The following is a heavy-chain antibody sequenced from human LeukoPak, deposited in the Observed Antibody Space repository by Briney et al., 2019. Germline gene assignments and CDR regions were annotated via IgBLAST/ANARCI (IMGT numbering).Heavy chain of an antibody. D-gene: IGHD3-22*01. V-gene: IGHV3-30*02. J-gene: IGHJ4*02. CDR3: GRGGGNFDRSGYYEYYFDY. Sequence: GGSLRLSCAASGFTFSSYGMHWVRQAPGKGLEWVAFIRYDGSNKYYADSVKGRFTISRDNSRKTLYLQMNSLRAEDTAVYYCGRGGGNFDRSGYYEYYFDYWGQGTLVTVSS. CDR1: GFTFSSYG. CDR2: IRYDGSNK.